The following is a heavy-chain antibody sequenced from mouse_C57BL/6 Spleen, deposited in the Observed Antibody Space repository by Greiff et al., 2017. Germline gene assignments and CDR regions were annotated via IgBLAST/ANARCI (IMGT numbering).Heavy chain of an antibody. CDR1: GFTFSDYY. Sequence: EVMLVESEGGLVQPGSSMKLSCTASGFTFSDYYMAWVRQVPDKGLEWVANINYDGSSTYYLDSLKGRFIISRDNAKNILYLQMSSLKSEDTATYYCARVYGNYEGYFDVWGTGTTVTVSS. D-gene: IGHD2-1*01. CDR2: INYDGSST. J-gene: IGHJ1*03. CDR3: ARVYGNYEGYFDV. V-gene: IGHV5-16*01.